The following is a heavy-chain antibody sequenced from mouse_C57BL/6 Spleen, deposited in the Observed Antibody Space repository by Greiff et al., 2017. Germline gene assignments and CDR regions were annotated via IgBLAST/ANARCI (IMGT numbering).Heavy chain of an antibody. CDR3: AREDYYYGSSSYYFDY. V-gene: IGHV1-22*01. D-gene: IGHD1-1*01. CDR1: GYTFTDYN. J-gene: IGHJ2*01. CDR2: INPNNGGT. Sequence: EVKLQESGPELVKPGASVKMSCKASGYTFTDYNMHWVKQSHGKSLEWIGYINPNNGGTSYNQKFKGKATLTVNKSSSTAYMELRSLTSEDSAVYYCAREDYYYGSSSYYFDYWGQGTTLTVSS.